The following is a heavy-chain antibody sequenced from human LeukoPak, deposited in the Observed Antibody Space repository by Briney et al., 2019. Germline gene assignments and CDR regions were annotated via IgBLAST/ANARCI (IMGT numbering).Heavy chain of an antibody. CDR2: INPSGGST. D-gene: IGHD3-10*01. CDR3: ARDTPARSY. CDR1: GYTFTSYY. V-gene: IGHV1-46*01. J-gene: IGHJ4*02. Sequence: GASVTVSCKASGYTFTSYYMHWVRQAPGQGLEWMGIINPSGGSTSYAQKFQGRVTMTRDTSTSTAYMELRSLRSDDTAVYYCARDTPARSYWGQGTLVTVSS.